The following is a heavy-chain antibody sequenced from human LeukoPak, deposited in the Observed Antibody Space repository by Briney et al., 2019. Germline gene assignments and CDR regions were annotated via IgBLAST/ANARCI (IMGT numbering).Heavy chain of an antibody. Sequence: GRSLRLSCAASGFTFDDYAMHWVRQAPGKGLEWVSGISWNSGSIGYADSVKGRFTISRDNAKNSLYLQMNSLRAEDTALYYCAKDTGYNWNDPPDAFDIWDQGRMVTVSS. J-gene: IGHJ3*02. V-gene: IGHV3-9*01. CDR2: ISWNSGSI. CDR3: AKDTGYNWNDPPDAFDI. D-gene: IGHD1-1*01. CDR1: GFTFDDYA.